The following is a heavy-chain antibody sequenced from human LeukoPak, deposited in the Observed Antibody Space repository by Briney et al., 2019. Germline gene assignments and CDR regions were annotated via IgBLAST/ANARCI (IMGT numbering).Heavy chain of an antibody. CDR2: IYYNGKT. V-gene: IGHV4-59*01. CDR3: ARMVNADYDYVWGSYRYSGFDY. CDR1: GGSISSFY. J-gene: IGHJ4*02. Sequence: SETLSLTCTVSGGSISSFYWSWIRQTPEKGPEWIGYIYYNGKTNYNPSLKSRVTISVDTSKNQFSLKLSSVTAADTAVYYCARMVNADYDYVWGSYRYSGFDYWGQGTLATVSS. D-gene: IGHD3-16*02.